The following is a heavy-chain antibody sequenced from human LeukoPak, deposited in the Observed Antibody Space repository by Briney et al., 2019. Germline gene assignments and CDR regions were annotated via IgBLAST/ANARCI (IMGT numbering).Heavy chain of an antibody. CDR3: ARRKGFGELRIGDWFDP. CDR1: GYSFTSYW. Sequence: GESLKISCKGSGYSFTSYWIGWVRQMPGKGLGWMGIIYPGDSDTRYSTSFQGQVTISADKSISTAYLQWSSLKASDTAMYYCARRKGFGELRIGDWFDPWGQGTLVTVSS. V-gene: IGHV5-51*01. D-gene: IGHD3-10*01. CDR2: IYPGDSDT. J-gene: IGHJ5*02.